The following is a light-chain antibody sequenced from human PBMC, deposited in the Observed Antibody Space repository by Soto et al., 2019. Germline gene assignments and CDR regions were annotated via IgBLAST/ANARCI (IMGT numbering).Light chain of an antibody. CDR1: QNIDRW. CDR3: TQIKSYELVT. J-gene: IGKJ3*01. Sequence: DIQMTQSPSTLSASVGDRVTITCRASQNIDRWLAWYQQKPGKAPTLLIYKTSNLGSGVPSRFSGSGSETAFTLTISNLQPEDSASYYCTQIKSYELVTCGPGTRVDIK. CDR2: KTS. V-gene: IGKV1-5*03.